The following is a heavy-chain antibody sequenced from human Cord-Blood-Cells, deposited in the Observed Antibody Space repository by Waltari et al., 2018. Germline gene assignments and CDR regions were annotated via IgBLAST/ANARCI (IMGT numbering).Heavy chain of an antibody. CDR2: ISAYNGNT. CDR1: GYTFPSYV. D-gene: IGHD3-3*01. J-gene: IGHJ4*02. V-gene: IGHV1-18*04. Sequence: QVQLVQSGAEVKKPGASGQVSCKASGYTFPSYVTSRVRRAPGQGLEWMGWISAYNGNTNYAQKLQGRVTMTTDTSTSTAYMELRSLRSDDTAVYYCARDHYDFWSGHLDYWGQGTLVTVSS. CDR3: ARDHYDFWSGHLDY.